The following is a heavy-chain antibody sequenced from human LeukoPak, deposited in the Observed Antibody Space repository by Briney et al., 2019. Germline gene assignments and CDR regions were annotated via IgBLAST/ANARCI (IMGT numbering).Heavy chain of an antibody. CDR2: IKSKTDGGTT. CDR1: GFTFSNAW. Sequence: GGSLRLSCAASGFTFSNAWMSWVRQAPGKGLEWVGRIKSKTDGGTTDYAAPVKGRFTISRDDSKNTLYLQMNSLKTEDTAVYYCTTVVVGSGYSPIYDDAFDIWGQGTMVTVSS. D-gene: IGHD3-3*01. CDR3: TTVVVGSGYSPIYDDAFDI. V-gene: IGHV3-15*01. J-gene: IGHJ3*02.